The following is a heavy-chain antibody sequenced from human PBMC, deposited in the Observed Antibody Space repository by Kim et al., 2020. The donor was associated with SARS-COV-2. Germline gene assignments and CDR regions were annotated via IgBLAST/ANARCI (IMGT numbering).Heavy chain of an antibody. Sequence: SETLSLTCTVSGGSISSYYWSWIRQPPGKGLEWIGYIYYSGSTNYNPSLKSRVTISVDTSKNQFSLKLSSVTAADTAVYYCARGLEGYSSGWYWDYWGQGTLGTLPS. CDR3: ARGLEGYSSGWYWDY. CDR1: GGSISSYY. J-gene: IGHJ4*02. CDR2: IYYSGST. D-gene: IGHD6-19*01. V-gene: IGHV4-59*01.